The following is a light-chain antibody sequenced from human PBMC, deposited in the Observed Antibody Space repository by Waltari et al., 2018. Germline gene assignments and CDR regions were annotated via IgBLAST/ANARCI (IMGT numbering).Light chain of an antibody. CDR1: QSLQHFNGKNY. V-gene: IGKV2-28*01. CDR2: LGS. CDR3: MQGLQTPWT. J-gene: IGKJ1*01. Sequence: DIGMTQSPLSLAVTPGEPASISCRSSQSLQHFNGKNYLDWYLQKPGQPPQLLIYLGSTRASGVPGRFSGRGSGTYFTLKISRVEAEDVGVYYCMQGLQTPWTFGQGTKVEIK.